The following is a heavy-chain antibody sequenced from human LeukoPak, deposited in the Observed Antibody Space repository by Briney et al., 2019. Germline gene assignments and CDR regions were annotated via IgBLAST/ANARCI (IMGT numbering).Heavy chain of an antibody. Sequence: GGSLRLSCAASGFTFGSYGMSWVRQAPGKGLEGVSFISPNADRTSKADSVEGRFTISRDNPRDTLYLQMNSLRDDDTAVYYCAIMHGYYDGSGYWVQWGQGTLVTVSS. CDR3: AIMHGYYDGSGYWVQ. CDR1: GFTFGSYG. CDR2: ISPNADRT. D-gene: IGHD3-22*01. J-gene: IGHJ4*02. V-gene: IGHV3-23*01.